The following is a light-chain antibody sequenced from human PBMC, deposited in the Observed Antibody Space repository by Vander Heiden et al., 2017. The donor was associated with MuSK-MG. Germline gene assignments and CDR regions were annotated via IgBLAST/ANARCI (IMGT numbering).Light chain of an antibody. CDR3: QAWDNSTV. J-gene: IGLJ2*01. CDR1: KLGDQY. Sequence: SYELTQPPSVSVSPGQTASITCSGDKLGDQYACWYQQKPGQSPVLVIYQESKRPSGIPERFSGSNSGNTATLTISGTQAIDEDDYYWQAWDNSTVFGGGTKLTVL. V-gene: IGLV3-1*01. CDR2: QES.